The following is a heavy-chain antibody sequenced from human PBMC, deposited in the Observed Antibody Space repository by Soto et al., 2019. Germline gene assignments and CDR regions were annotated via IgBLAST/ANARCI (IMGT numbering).Heavy chain of an antibody. Sequence: SVKVSCKASGYNFNGYYVHWVRQAPGQGLEWMGWINPNSGGTNYAQKFQGRVTMTRDTSISTAYMELRRVRYDDTAVYYCARPNLGDLDYWGQGTLVTVSS. CDR2: INPNSGGT. CDR1: GYNFNGYY. CDR3: ARPNLGDLDY. D-gene: IGHD3-16*01. V-gene: IGHV1-2*02. J-gene: IGHJ4*02.